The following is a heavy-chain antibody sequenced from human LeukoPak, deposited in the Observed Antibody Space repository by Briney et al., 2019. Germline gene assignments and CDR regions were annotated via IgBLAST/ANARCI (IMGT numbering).Heavy chain of an antibody. J-gene: IGHJ5*02. D-gene: IGHD3-10*01. V-gene: IGHV4-59*01. CDR2: IYYSGST. Sequence: SETLSLTCTVSGGSFSDYYWSWIRQPPGKGLEWIGYIYYSGSTNYNPSLKSRVTISVDTSKNQFSLKLSSVTAADTAVYYCARVVRYYGSGSKGRFNWFDPWGQGTLVTVSS. CDR3: ARVVRYYGSGSKGRFNWFDP. CDR1: GGSFSDYY.